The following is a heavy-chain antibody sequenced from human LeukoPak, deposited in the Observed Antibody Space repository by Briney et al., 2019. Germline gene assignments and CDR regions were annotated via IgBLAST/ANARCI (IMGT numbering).Heavy chain of an antibody. CDR3: ASAPPPSTFFYFDF. V-gene: IGHV4-59*01. Sequence: SETLSLTCTVSGASISPSYWTWIRQPPGKGLEWIGYISYSGSTDYNPSLKSRVTMSVDTSKNQFSLKLTSVTAADTAVYYCASAPPPSTFFYFDFWGQGTLVTVSS. CDR1: GASISPSY. CDR2: ISYSGST. J-gene: IGHJ4*02.